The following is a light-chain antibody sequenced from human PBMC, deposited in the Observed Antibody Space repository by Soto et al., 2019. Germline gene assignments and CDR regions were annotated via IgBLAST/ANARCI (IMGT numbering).Light chain of an antibody. CDR2: DSS. Sequence: EVELTQSPATLSLSPGETATLSCRASQSVDKFLAWYQQRPGQPPRLLIFDSSNRAAGVPVRFSGSGSGTEFTLTINSLQSEDFAVYFCQQYDNLPLTFGPGTKVDIK. CDR1: QSVDKF. CDR3: QQYDNLPLT. J-gene: IGKJ3*01. V-gene: IGKV3-11*01.